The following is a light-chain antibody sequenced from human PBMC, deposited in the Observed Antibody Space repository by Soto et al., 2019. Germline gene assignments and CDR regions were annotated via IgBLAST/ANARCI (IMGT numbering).Light chain of an antibody. CDR3: QQYGSSPVT. J-gene: IGKJ3*01. Sequence: EIVLTQSPGTLSLSPGQRATLSCRASQSVNSNYLVWYQQKPVQAPRLLISGASRGATDIPDRFSGSGSGTAFTLTISRLEPEDFAVYYCQQYGSSPVTFGPGTKVDVK. CDR2: GAS. V-gene: IGKV3-20*01. CDR1: QSVNSNY.